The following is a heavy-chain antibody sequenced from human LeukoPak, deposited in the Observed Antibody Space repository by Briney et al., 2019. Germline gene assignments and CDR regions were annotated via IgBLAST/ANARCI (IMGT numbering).Heavy chain of an antibody. Sequence: ASVKVSCKASGYTFTSYDINWVRQATGQGLEWMGWMNPNSGNTGYAQKFQGRVTMTRNTSISTAYMELSSLGSEDTAVYYCAREIYSSGWYSYYYYGMDVWGQGTTVTVSS. V-gene: IGHV1-8*01. J-gene: IGHJ6*02. CDR1: GYTFTSYD. CDR3: AREIYSSGWYSYYYYGMDV. D-gene: IGHD6-19*01. CDR2: MNPNSGNT.